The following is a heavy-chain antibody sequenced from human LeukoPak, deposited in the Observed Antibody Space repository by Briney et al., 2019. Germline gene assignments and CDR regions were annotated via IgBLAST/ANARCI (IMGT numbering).Heavy chain of an antibody. CDR2: SSTSGTTI. Sequence: PGGSLRLSCAASGFTFISYEMNWVRQAPGKGLEWVSYSSTSGTTIYYADSVKGRFTISRDNAKNSLYLQMNSLRDEDTAIYYCARGASSWPYWGQGTLVTVSS. CDR3: ARGASSWPY. J-gene: IGHJ4*02. CDR1: GFTFISYE. V-gene: IGHV3-48*03. D-gene: IGHD6-13*01.